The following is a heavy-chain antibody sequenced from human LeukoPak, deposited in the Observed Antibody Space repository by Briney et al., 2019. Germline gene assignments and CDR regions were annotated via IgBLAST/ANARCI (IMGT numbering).Heavy chain of an antibody. CDR2: ISSSSSTI. J-gene: IGHJ4*02. Sequence: GGSLRLSCTASGFIFSNYSMNWVRQAPGKGLEWISYISSSSSTIYYADSVKGRFTISRDNAKNSLYLQMNSLRDEDTAVYYCARDVSTVSPYCFDFWGQGTLVTVSS. CDR1: GFIFSNYS. V-gene: IGHV3-48*02. CDR3: ARDVSTVSPYCFDF. D-gene: IGHD4-4*01.